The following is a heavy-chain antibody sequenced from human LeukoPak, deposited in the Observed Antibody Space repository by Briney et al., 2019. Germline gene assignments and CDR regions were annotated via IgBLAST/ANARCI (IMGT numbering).Heavy chain of an antibody. J-gene: IGHJ5*02. D-gene: IGHD3-10*01. CDR2: TYYRSKWYN. V-gene: IGHV6-1*01. CDR1: GDSVSSNSAA. CDR3: ARIDAGTPHNWFDP. Sequence: SQTLSLTCAISGDSVSSNSAAWNWIRQSPSRGLEWLGRTYYRSKWYNDYAVSVKSRITINPDTSKNQFSLKVDSMTAADTAMYYCARIDAGTPHNWFDPWGQGTLVTVSS.